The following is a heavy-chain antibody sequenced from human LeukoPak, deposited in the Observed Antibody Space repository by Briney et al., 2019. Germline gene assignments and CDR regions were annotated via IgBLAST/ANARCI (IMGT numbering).Heavy chain of an antibody. V-gene: IGHV1-2*02. Sequence: ASVKVSCKASGGTFSSYAISWVRQAPGQGLEWMGWINPNSGGTNYAQKFQGRVTMTRDTSISTAYMELSRLRSDDTAVYYCARDSGYCSGGSCYSFIDYWGQGTLVTVSS. CDR2: INPNSGGT. CDR1: GGTFSSYA. J-gene: IGHJ4*02. D-gene: IGHD2-15*01. CDR3: ARDSGYCSGGSCYSFIDY.